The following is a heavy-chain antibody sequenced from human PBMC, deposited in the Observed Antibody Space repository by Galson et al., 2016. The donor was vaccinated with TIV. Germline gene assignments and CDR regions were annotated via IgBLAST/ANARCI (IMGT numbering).Heavy chain of an antibody. D-gene: IGHD1-26*01. V-gene: IGHV4-31*03. CDR3: ARWAESGSYYDYFQH. CDR1: GGSISSGAYH. Sequence: LSLTCNVSGGSISSGAYHWSWIRQHPGKALEWIGNIYDSGSTHYNPSLQSRATISVDTSQNHFSLKLASVTAADTAVYYCARWAESGSYYDYFQHWGQGTLVTVSS. J-gene: IGHJ1*01. CDR2: IYDSGST.